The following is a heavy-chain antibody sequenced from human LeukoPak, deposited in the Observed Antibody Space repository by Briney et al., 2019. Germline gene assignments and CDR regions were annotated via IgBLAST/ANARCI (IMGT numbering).Heavy chain of an antibody. J-gene: IGHJ4*02. CDR2: ISWNSGNM. V-gene: IGHV3-9*01. CDR1: GFTFNDYA. CDR3: AKSLAVAGFDY. D-gene: IGHD6-19*01. Sequence: PGGSLRLSCAASGFTFNDYAMHWVRQVPGKGLEWVSGISWNSGNMGYADSVKGRFTISRDNAKNSLYLQMNSLRPEDTALYYCAKSLAVAGFDYWGQGTLVTVSS.